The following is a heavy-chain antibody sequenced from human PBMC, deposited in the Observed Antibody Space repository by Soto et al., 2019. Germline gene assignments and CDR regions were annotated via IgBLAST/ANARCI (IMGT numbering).Heavy chain of an antibody. Sequence: GGSLRLSCAASGCTFSSYAMSWVRQAPGKGLEWVSAISGSGGSTYYAASVKSRFTISRDNSKNTLYLRMNSLRAEDTAVYYCAKDGRDSSGWLVFDPWGQGTRVTVSP. CDR1: GCTFSSYA. CDR2: ISGSGGST. D-gene: IGHD6-19*01. CDR3: AKDGRDSSGWLVFDP. J-gene: IGHJ5*02. V-gene: IGHV3-23*01.